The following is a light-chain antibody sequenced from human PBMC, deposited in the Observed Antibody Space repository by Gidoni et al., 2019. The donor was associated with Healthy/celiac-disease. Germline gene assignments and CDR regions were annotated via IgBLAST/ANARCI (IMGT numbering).Light chain of an antibody. CDR1: QGISSY. CDR3: QQLSSSPLT. V-gene: IGKV1-9*01. CDR2: AAA. Sequence: DIQLTQTPSFLSASVGDRVTITCRASQGISSYLAWYQQNPGKAPKPLLYAAATLQGGVPSRFSGSGSGTEFTLTFISLQPEDFATYSCQQLSSSPLTFGPGTKVDIK. J-gene: IGKJ3*01.